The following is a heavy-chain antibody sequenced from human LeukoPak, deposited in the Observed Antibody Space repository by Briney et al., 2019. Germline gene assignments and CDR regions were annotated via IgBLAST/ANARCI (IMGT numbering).Heavy chain of an antibody. CDR2: IKNKAYGAAT. CDR3: TRRANPPCDY. Sequence: GGSPRLSCTASGFTFGDYAMSWVRQAPGKGLEWVGFIKNKAYGAATEYAASVRGRFTISRDDSKSIAYLQMNSLQTEDTAVYYCTRRANPPCDYWGQGTLVTVSS. V-gene: IGHV3-49*04. CDR1: GFTFGDYA. J-gene: IGHJ4*02. D-gene: IGHD2-8*01.